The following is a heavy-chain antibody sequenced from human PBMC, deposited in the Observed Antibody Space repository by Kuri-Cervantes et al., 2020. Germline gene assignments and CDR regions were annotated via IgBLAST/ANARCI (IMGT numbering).Heavy chain of an antibody. J-gene: IGHJ4*02. Sequence: SETLSLTCTVSGGSISSYYWSWIRQPPGKGLEWIGYIYYSGSTNYNPSLKSRVTISVDRSKNQFSLKLSSVTAADTAVYYGARAAEGGQLLDYWGQGTLVTVSS. CDR3: ARAAEGGQLLDY. CDR2: IYYSGST. D-gene: IGHD2-2*01. CDR1: GGSISSYY. V-gene: IGHV4-59*12.